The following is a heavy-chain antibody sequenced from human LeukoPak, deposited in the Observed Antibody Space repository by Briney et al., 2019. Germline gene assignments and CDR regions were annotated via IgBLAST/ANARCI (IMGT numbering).Heavy chain of an antibody. Sequence: GGSLRLSCAAPGFTFDDYAMHWVRQAPGKGLEWVSGISWNSGSIGYADSVKGRFTISRDNAKNSLYLQMNSLRAEDTALYYCAKDVYDSSGYYDYWGQGTLVTVSS. J-gene: IGHJ4*02. CDR3: AKDVYDSSGYYDY. V-gene: IGHV3-9*01. CDR1: GFTFDDYA. CDR2: ISWNSGSI. D-gene: IGHD3-22*01.